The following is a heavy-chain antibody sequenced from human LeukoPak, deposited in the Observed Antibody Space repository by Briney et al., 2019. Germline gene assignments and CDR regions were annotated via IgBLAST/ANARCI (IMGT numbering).Heavy chain of an antibody. CDR1: GGTFSSYA. D-gene: IGHD6-19*01. J-gene: IGHJ3*02. V-gene: IGHV1-69*13. Sequence: SVKVSCKASGGTFSSYAISWVRQAPGQGLEWMGGIIPIFGTANYAQKFQGRVTITADESTSTAYMELSSLRSEDTAVYYCARAVAGTPHAFDIWGQGTMVTVSS. CDR2: IIPIFGTA. CDR3: ARAVAGTPHAFDI.